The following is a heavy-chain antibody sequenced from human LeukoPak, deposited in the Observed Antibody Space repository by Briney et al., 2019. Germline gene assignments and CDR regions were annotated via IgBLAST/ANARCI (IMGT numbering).Heavy chain of an antibody. CDR1: GYTFTVYG. CDR2: ISAYNGNT. V-gene: IGHV1-18*01. J-gene: IGHJ3*02. D-gene: IGHD3-22*01. CDR3: ARGGDYYDSSGYYDDAFDT. Sequence: ASVKVSCKASGYTFTVYGISWVRQAPGQGLEWMGWISAYNGNTNYAQKLQGRVTMTTDTSTTTAYMELSRLRSDDTAVYYCARGGDYYDSSGYYDDAFDTWGQGTMITVSS.